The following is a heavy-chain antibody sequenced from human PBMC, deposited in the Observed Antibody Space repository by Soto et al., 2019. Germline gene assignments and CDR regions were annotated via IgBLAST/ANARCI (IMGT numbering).Heavy chain of an antibody. D-gene: IGHD5-18*01. J-gene: IGHJ6*02. Sequence: PGGSLRLSCAASGFTFSSYAMHWVRQAPGKGLEWVAVISYDGSNKYYADSVKGRFTISRDNSKNTLYLQMNSLRAEDTAVYYCARDYSTWIQLWSRVGYYYYGMDVWGQGTTVTAP. CDR1: GFTFSSYA. CDR2: ISYDGSNK. V-gene: IGHV3-30-3*01. CDR3: ARDYSTWIQLWSRVGYYYYGMDV.